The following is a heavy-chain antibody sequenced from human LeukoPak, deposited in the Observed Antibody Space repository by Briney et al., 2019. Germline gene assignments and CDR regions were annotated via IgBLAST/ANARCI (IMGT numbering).Heavy chain of an antibody. CDR1: GFTFDDYA. Sequence: PGGSLRLSCAASGFTFDDYAMHWVRQAPGKGLEWASGISWNSGSIGYADSVKGRFTISRDNAKNSLYLQMNSLRAEDTALYYCAKDQRYSYYYGMDVWGQGTTVTVSS. J-gene: IGHJ6*02. V-gene: IGHV3-9*01. CDR2: ISWNSGSI. D-gene: IGHD5-18*01. CDR3: AKDQRYSYYYGMDV.